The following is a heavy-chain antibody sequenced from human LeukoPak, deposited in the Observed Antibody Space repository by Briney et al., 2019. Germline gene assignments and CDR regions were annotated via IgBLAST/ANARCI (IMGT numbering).Heavy chain of an antibody. CDR3: ARQTYYYDSSAYGGDGFDY. CDR1: GGFIRSSSYY. D-gene: IGHD3-22*01. V-gene: IGHV4-39*01. CDR2: IYYSGST. Sequence: SETLSLTCTVSGGFIRSSSYYWGWIRQPPGKGLEWFGSIYYSGSTYYNPSLKSRVTISVDTSKDQFSLNLISVTAADTAVYYCARQTYYYDSSAYGGDGFDYWGPGTLVTVSS. J-gene: IGHJ4*02.